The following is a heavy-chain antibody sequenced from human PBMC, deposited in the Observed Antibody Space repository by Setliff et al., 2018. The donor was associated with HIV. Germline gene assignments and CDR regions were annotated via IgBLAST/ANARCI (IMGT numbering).Heavy chain of an antibody. CDR1: GGSIGSYY. J-gene: IGHJ4*02. CDR2: IFYTGST. CDR3: GRQVPVPGVAVTPIDY. Sequence: SETLSLTCTVSGGSIGSYYWTWLRQFPGKGLEWIGLIFYTGSTTYNPSLSSRVTISVDTSKNQFTLKLSSVTAADTAVYYCGRQVPVPGVAVTPIDYWGQGTLVTVSS. V-gene: IGHV4-59*08. D-gene: IGHD3-3*01.